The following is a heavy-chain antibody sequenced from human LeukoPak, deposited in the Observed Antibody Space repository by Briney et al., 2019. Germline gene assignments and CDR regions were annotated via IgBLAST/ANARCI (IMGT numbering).Heavy chain of an antibody. D-gene: IGHD5-12*01. CDR1: GFTFSNSW. Sequence: GGSLRLSCAVSGFTFSNSWMNWVRQAPGKGLEWVGHIQTKTDGGATDYPAPVKGRFTISRDDSRNTLYLHMNSLKTEDTAVYYCSRLHNGCDFSSHYYYYYMDVWGKGTTVTVSS. CDR2: IQTKTDGGAT. CDR3: SRLHNGCDFSSHYYYYYMDV. J-gene: IGHJ6*03. V-gene: IGHV3-15*01.